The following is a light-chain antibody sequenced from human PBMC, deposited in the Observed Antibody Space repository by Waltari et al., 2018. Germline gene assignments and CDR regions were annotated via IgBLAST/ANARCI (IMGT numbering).Light chain of an antibody. J-gene: IGKJ2*01. CDR3: QQHADLPPYT. V-gene: IGKV3-15*01. Sequence: DIGMTQSPGTLSASPGDSATLSCRVSQTVSTNLAWYQQKPGQAPRLLIYDASTRVTGVPARFSGSGSGTDFTLTIASLQSEDFGVYYCQQHADLPPYTFGQGTKLEIK. CDR2: DAS. CDR1: QTVSTN.